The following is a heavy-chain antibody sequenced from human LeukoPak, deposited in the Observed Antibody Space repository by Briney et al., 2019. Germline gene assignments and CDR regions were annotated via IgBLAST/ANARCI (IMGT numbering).Heavy chain of an antibody. J-gene: IGHJ6*02. Sequence: GASVKVSCKASGYTFTSYAMNWVRQAPGKGLEWMGGFDPEDGETIYAQKFQGRVTMTEDTSTDTAYMELSSLRSEDTAVYYCATDQGSMIVVAGAHYYYGMDVWGQGTTVTVSS. D-gene: IGHD3-22*01. V-gene: IGHV1-24*01. CDR2: FDPEDGET. CDR3: ATDQGSMIVVAGAHYYYGMDV. CDR1: GYTFTSYA.